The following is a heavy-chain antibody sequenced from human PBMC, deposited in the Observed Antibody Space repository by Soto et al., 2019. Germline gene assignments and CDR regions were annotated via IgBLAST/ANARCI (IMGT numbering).Heavy chain of an antibody. V-gene: IGHV3-23*01. CDR3: AKEWRATVTTVHAANWFDP. D-gene: IGHD4-4*01. CDR2: ISGSGGST. J-gene: IGHJ5*02. Sequence: GGSLRLSCAASGLTFSSYAMSWVRQAPGKGLEWVSAISGSGGSTYYADSVKGRFTISRDNSKNTLYLQMNSLRAEDTAVYYCAKEWRATVTTVHAANWFDPWGQGTLVTVSS. CDR1: GLTFSSYA.